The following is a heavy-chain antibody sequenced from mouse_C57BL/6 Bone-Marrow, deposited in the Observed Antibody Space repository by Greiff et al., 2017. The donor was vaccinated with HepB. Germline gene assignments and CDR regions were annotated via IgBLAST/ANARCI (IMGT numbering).Heavy chain of an antibody. J-gene: IGHJ4*01. CDR1: GYAFSSSW. CDR3: ARRAYYSNRYYAMDY. D-gene: IGHD2-5*01. Sequence: QVQLQQSGPELVKPGASVKISCKASGYAFSSSWMNWVKQRPGKGLEWIGRIYPGDGDTNYNGKFKGKATLTADKSSSTAYMQLSSLTSEDSAVYFCARRAYYSNRYYAMDYWGQGTSVTVSS. V-gene: IGHV1-82*01. CDR2: IYPGDGDT.